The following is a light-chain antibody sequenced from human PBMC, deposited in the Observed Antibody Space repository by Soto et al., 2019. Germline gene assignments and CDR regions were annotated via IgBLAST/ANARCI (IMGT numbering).Light chain of an antibody. CDR3: CSYAGGSIYIL. V-gene: IGLV2-23*02. CDR1: SGDVGNFNL. Sequence: QSALTQPASVSGSPGQSITISCTGTSGDVGNFNLVSWYQHHPGKAPNLITSEVSKRPSGVSTRFSGSKSGNTASLTIFGLQAEDEADYYCCSYAGGSIYILFGGGTKVTVL. J-gene: IGLJ2*01. CDR2: EVS.